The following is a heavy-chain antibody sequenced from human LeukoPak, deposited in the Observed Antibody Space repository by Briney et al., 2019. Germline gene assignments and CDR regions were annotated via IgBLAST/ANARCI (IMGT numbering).Heavy chain of an antibody. V-gene: IGHV4-4*07. CDR1: GGSIRNYY. CDR3: ARGHQGSTPHDAFDI. Sequence: SEALSLTCSVSGGSIRNYYWTWIGQAAGKGLEWIGRVYYSGTTNYNPSLNSRVTMSVDTSKNQLSLKLSSVTAADTAIYYCARGHQGSTPHDAFDIWGRGTAVTVSS. D-gene: IGHD5/OR15-5a*01. CDR2: VYYSGTT. J-gene: IGHJ3*02.